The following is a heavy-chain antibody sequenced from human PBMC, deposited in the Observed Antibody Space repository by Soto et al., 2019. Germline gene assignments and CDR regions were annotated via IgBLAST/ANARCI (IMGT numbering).Heavy chain of an antibody. CDR2: MNPNSGNT. Sequence: ASGKVCCKASGYSFSDYDINGVRQATGQGPEWMGWMNPNSGNTGYAQKFQERVTITRDMSTTTAYMDLSSLRSEDTAVYYCAAERLLYGMGVWGQGTTVTVSS. CDR3: AAERLLYGMGV. D-gene: IGHD1-1*01. V-gene: IGHV1-8*01. J-gene: IGHJ6*02. CDR1: GYSFSDYD.